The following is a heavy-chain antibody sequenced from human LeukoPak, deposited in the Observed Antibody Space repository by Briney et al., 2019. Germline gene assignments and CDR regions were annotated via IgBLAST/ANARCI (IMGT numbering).Heavy chain of an antibody. CDR1: GFTFSSYW. Sequence: GGSLRLSCAASGFTFSSYWMHWVRQAPGKGLVWVSRINTGGSSTSYADSVKGRFTISRDNAKNTLYLQMNSLRAEDTAVYYCVSSNPSSECWGQGTLVTVSS. V-gene: IGHV3-74*01. J-gene: IGHJ4*02. CDR3: VSSNPSSEC. D-gene: IGHD1-14*01. CDR2: INTGGSST.